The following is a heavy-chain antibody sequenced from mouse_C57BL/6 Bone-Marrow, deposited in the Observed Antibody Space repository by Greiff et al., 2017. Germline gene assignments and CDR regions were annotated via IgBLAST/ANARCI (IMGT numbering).Heavy chain of an antibody. Sequence: VQLQQSGPELVKPGASVKISCKASGYTFTDYYMNWVKQSHGKSLEWIGDINPNNGGTSYNQKFKGKATLTVDKSSSTAYMELRSLTSEDSAVYYCARSITTVVAPADWGQGTTLTVSS. J-gene: IGHJ2*01. CDR3: ARSITTVVAPAD. CDR2: INPNNGGT. CDR1: GYTFTDYY. V-gene: IGHV1-26*01. D-gene: IGHD1-1*01.